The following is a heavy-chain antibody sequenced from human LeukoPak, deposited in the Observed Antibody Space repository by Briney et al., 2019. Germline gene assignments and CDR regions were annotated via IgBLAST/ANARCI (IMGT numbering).Heavy chain of an antibody. CDR2: IKEDGSKT. CDR3: ARRYFDL. J-gene: IGHJ2*01. Sequence: GGSLRLSCAASGFTFSSYLMQWVRQAPGKGLEWVANIKEDGSKTNYVDSVKGRFTISRDNVKNSLYLQMNSLGAEDTAVYYCARRYFDLWGRGTLVTVSS. V-gene: IGHV3-7*01. CDR1: GFTFSSYL.